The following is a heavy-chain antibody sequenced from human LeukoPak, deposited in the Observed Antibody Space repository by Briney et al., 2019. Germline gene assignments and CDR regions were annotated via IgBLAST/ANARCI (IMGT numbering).Heavy chain of an antibody. V-gene: IGHV3-15*01. D-gene: IGHD6-13*01. Sequence: GGSLRLSCAASGFTFSNAWMSWVRQAPGKGLEWVGRIKSKTDGGTTDYAAPVKGRFTISRDDSKNTLYLQMNSLKTEDTAVYYCTTADFSIAAAGTFGYWGQGTLVTVSS. J-gene: IGHJ4*02. CDR2: IKSKTDGGTT. CDR3: TTADFSIAAAGTFGY. CDR1: GFTFSNAW.